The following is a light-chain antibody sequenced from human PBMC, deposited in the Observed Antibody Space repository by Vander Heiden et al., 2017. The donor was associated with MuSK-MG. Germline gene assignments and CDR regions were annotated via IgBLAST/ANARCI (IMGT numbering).Light chain of an antibody. CDR3: SAWDNSLTAYV. V-gene: IGLV1-44*01. Sequence: QSVLTQPPSASGTPGQRVTISCSGSSPNIGSNTVNWHQLLPGTAPSLLIHNNTQRPSGIPDRFSGSKSGTSASLAISGLQSEDEATYFCSAWDNSLTAYVFAPGTEVAV. J-gene: IGLJ1*01. CDR1: SPNIGSNT. CDR2: NNT.